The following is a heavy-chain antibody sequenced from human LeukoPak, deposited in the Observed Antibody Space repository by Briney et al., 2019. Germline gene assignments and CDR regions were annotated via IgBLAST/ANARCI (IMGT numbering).Heavy chain of an antibody. D-gene: IGHD3-22*01. V-gene: IGHV3-66*01. CDR3: AREGYYDSSGYYYPLYFDY. Sequence: GGSLRLSCAASGFTFSNAWMSWVRQAPGKGLEWVSVIYSGGSTYYADSVKGRFTISRDNSKNTLYLQMNSLRAEDTAVYYCAREGYYDSSGYYYPLYFDYWGQGTLVTVSS. CDR1: GFTFSNAW. CDR2: IYSGGST. J-gene: IGHJ4*02.